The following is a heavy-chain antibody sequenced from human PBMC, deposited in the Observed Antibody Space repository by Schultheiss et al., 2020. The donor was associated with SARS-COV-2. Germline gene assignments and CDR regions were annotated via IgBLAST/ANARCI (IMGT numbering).Heavy chain of an antibody. V-gene: IGHV3-66*02. D-gene: IGHD6-13*01. CDR2: ISGSGGST. J-gene: IGHJ4*02. CDR1: GFTVSSNY. Sequence: GGSLRLSCAASGFTVSSNYMSWVRQAPGKGLEWVSVISGSGGSTYYADSVKGRFTISRDNSKNTLYLQMNSLRAEDTAVYYCARDGAAAGFDYWGQGTLVTVSS. CDR3: ARDGAAAGFDY.